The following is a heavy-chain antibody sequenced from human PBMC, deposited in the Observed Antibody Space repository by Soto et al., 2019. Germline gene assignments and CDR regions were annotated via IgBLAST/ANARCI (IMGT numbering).Heavy chain of an antibody. J-gene: IGHJ4*02. Sequence: QVQLVQSGAEVKKPGSSVKVSCKASGGTFSSYPINWVRQAPGQGLEWMGEIIPIFGTANYAQKFQGRVTITADEFTSSAYMELSSIGSDDTAVYYCASGYSYGGLVSWGQGPLVTVSS. CDR1: GGTFSSYP. D-gene: IGHD5-18*01. V-gene: IGHV1-69*01. CDR2: IIPIFGTA. CDR3: ASGYSYGGLVS.